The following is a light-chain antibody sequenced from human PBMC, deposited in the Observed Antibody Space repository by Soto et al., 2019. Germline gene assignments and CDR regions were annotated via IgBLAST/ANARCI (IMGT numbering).Light chain of an antibody. CDR3: MHSTHVPRT. V-gene: IGKV2-24*01. CDR2: KIS. J-gene: IGKJ1*01. CDR1: QSLVHSDGNTY. Sequence: DFVLTQTPLSSPVSLGQPASISCRSSQSLVHSDGNTYVSWLQQRPGQPPRLLIYKISNRFSGVPDRFSGSGAGTDFTLKIRRVEVEGVGIYCCMHSTHVPRTFGQGTKVEI.